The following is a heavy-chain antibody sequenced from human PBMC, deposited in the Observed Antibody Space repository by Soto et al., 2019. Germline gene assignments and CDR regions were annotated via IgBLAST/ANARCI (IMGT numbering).Heavy chain of an antibody. CDR3: ARAYHYYDSSGYYYRGSDAFDI. CDR1: GYTFTGYY. CDR2: INPNSGGT. Sequence: WASVKVSCKASGYTFTGYYMHWVRQAPGQGLEWMGWINPNSGGTNYAQKFQDWVTMTRDTSISTAYMELSRLRSDDTAVYYCARAYHYYDSSGYYYRGSDAFDIWGQGTMVTVSS. V-gene: IGHV1-2*04. D-gene: IGHD3-22*01. J-gene: IGHJ3*02.